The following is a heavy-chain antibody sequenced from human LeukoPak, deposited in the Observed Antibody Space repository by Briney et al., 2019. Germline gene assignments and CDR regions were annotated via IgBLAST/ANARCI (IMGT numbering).Heavy chain of an antibody. D-gene: IGHD3-10*01. Sequence: GRSLRLSCAASGFTFSSYGMHWVRQAPGKGLEWVAVISYDGSNKYYADSVKGRFTISRDNSKNTLYLQMNSLRAEDTAVYYCAKTPTRGFGELLYTYFDYWGQGTLVTVSS. CDR1: GFTFSSYG. V-gene: IGHV3-30*18. J-gene: IGHJ4*02. CDR2: ISYDGSNK. CDR3: AKTPTRGFGELLYTYFDY.